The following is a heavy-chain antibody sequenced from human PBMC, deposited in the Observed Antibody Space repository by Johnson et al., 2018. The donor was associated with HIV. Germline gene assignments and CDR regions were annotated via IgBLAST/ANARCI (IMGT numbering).Heavy chain of an antibody. J-gene: IGHJ3*02. V-gene: IGHV3-23*04. CDR2: ISWNSGST. CDR3: AKDRETFLEWLDAFDI. Sequence: VQLVESGGGVVQPGRSLRLSCAASGFTFSSYAMHWVRQAPGKGLEWVSGISWNSGSTYYADSVKGRFTISRDNSKNTLYLQMNSLRAEDTAVYYCAKDRETFLEWLDAFDIWGQGTMVTVSS. D-gene: IGHD3-3*02. CDR1: GFTFSSYA.